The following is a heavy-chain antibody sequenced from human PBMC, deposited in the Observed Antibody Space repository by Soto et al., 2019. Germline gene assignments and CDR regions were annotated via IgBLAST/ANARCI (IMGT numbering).Heavy chain of an antibody. V-gene: IGHV1-18*04. D-gene: IGHD3-3*01. Sequence: QVQLVQSGAEVKEPGASVKVSCKTSGYTFTTYGIDWVRQDPGQGLEGMGWISAYNGDRKYAQDFQGRVTMTTVASARTAYMELRSLRSDDTAVYYCVIMGKRVADLEYRGQRTAVTVSS. CDR2: ISAYNGDR. CDR3: VIMGKRVADLEY. J-gene: IGHJ4*02. CDR1: GYTFTTYG.